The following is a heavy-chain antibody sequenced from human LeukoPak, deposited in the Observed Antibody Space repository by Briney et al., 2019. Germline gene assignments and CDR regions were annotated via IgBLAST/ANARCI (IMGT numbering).Heavy chain of an antibody. CDR1: GFTFSSYA. J-gene: IGHJ5*02. CDR2: ISYDGSNK. D-gene: IGHD2-15*01. Sequence: GGSLRLSCAASGFTFSSYAMHWVRQAPGEGLEWVAVISYDGSNKYYADSVKGRFTISRDNSKNTLYLQMNSLRAEDTVVYYCARQRLGYCSGGSCYSSHNWFDPWGQGTLVTVSS. CDR3: ARQRLGYCSGGSCYSSHNWFDP. V-gene: IGHV3-30-3*01.